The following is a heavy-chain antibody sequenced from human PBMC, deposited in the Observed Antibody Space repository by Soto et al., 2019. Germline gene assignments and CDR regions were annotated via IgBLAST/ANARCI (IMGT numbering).Heavy chain of an antibody. J-gene: IGHJ4*02. D-gene: IGHD2-8*01. Sequence: ASVEVSCKASGYTFTSYAMHWVRQAPGQRLEWMGWINAGNGNRHYAQKFQERVAITRDMSTNTAYMELSSLRSEDTAVYYCAALGVNFDHWGQGTLVTVSS. CDR1: GYTFTSYA. CDR2: INAGNGNR. CDR3: AALGVNFDH. V-gene: IGHV1-3*01.